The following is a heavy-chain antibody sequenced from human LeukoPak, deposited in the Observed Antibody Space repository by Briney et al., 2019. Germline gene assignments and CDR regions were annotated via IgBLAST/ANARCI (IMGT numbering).Heavy chain of an antibody. Sequence: GGSLRLSCTASGFTFSTYVMYWVRRAPGKGLEYVSAITNNGGSTYYANSVKGRFTISRDNSKNTLYLQMGSLRVDDMAVYYCARAKSSNGYYFDYWGQGTLVTVSS. CDR2: ITNNGGST. CDR3: ARAKSSNGYYFDY. V-gene: IGHV3-64*01. D-gene: IGHD3-22*01. CDR1: GFTFSTYV. J-gene: IGHJ4*02.